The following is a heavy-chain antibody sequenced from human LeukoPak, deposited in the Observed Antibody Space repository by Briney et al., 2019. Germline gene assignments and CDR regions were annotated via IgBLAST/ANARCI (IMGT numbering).Heavy chain of an antibody. Sequence: ASVKVSCKASGYTFTGYYIHWVRQAPGQGLEWMGWINPKSGGANYAQKFQGRVTMTRDTSISTAYMELSRLRSDDTAVYYCARDNSPPSVYYYGMDVWGQGTTVTVSS. V-gene: IGHV1-2*02. CDR2: INPKSGGA. D-gene: IGHD4-23*01. CDR3: ARDNSPPSVYYYGMDV. J-gene: IGHJ6*02. CDR1: GYTFTGYY.